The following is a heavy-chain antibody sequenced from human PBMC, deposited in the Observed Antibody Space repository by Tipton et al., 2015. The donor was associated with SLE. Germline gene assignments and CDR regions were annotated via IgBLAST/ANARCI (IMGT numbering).Heavy chain of an antibody. CDR2: MNPNSGNT. CDR3: ARTLVEMATITVYYYYYMDV. D-gene: IGHD5-24*01. CDR1: GYTFTSYD. Sequence: QSGAEVKKPGASVKVSCKASGYTFTSYDINWVRQATGQGLEWMGWMNPNSGNTNYAQKLQGRVTMTTDTSTSTAYMELRSLRSDDTAVYYCARTLVEMATITVYYYYYMDVWGKGTTVTVSS. V-gene: IGHV1-8*01. J-gene: IGHJ6*03.